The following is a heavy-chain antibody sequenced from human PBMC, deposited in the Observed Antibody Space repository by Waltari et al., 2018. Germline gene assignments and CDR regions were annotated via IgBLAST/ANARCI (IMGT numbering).Heavy chain of an antibody. J-gene: IGHJ4*02. CDR2: IYHSGST. Sequence: QVQLQESGPGLVKPSETLSLTCAVSGYSISSGYYWGWIRQPPGKGLGWIGSIYHSGSTYYNPSLKSRVTISVDTSKNQFSLKLSSVTAADTAVYYCARFYGGLDYWGQGTLVTVSS. V-gene: IGHV4-38-2*01. CDR1: GYSISSGYY. D-gene: IGHD4-17*01. CDR3: ARFYGGLDY.